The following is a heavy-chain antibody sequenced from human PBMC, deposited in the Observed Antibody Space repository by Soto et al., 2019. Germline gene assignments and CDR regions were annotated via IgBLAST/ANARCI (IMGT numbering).Heavy chain of an antibody. CDR1: GGSISSGDYY. V-gene: IGHV4-30-4*01. CDR3: ARVGGFGATTIDY. CDR2: IYYSGST. D-gene: IGHD3-10*01. Sequence: PSETLSLTCTVSGGSISSGDYYWSWIRQPPGKGLEWIGYIYYSGSTYYNPSLKSRVTISVDTSKNQFSLKLSSVTAADTAVYYCARVGGFGATTIDYWGKGTLVTVSS. J-gene: IGHJ4*02.